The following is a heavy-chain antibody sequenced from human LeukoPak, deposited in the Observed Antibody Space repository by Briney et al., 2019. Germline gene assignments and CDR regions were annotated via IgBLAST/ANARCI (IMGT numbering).Heavy chain of an antibody. V-gene: IGHV5-51*01. CDR3: ARLAYCSNDVCYSNYYYSMDV. D-gene: IGHD2-8*01. J-gene: IGHJ6*03. CDR1: GYTFSSYW. Sequence: GESLKISCKGSGYTFSSYWIGWVRQMPGKGLEWMGIIYPDDSDTRYSPSFQGQVTISADKSISTAYLQWSSLKASDTAMYYCARLAYCSNDVCYSNYYYSMDVWGKGTTITVSS. CDR2: IYPDDSDT.